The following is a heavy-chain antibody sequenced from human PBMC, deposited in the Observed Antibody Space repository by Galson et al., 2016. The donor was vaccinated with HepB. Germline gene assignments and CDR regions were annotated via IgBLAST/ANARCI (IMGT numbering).Heavy chain of an antibody. J-gene: IGHJ3*02. CDR1: GGSMRNYH. D-gene: IGHD6-13*01. CDR3: ARDRGIAAVGDDPFEI. V-gene: IGHV4-59*01. Sequence: SETLSLTCTVSGGSMRNYHWSWIRQPPGKGPECIGYMYYSGSPKYNPSLKSRVTMLVDTSKNQFYLKLTSVTAADTAVYYWARDRGIAAVGDDPFEIRGQVTMVTVSS. CDR2: MYYSGSP.